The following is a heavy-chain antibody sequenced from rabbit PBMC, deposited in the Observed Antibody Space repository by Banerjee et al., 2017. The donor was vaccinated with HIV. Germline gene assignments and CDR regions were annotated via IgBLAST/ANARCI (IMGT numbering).Heavy chain of an antibody. Sequence: QELVESGGGLVQPGESLQLSCKASGIDFSSYGVSWVRQAPGKGLEWIGIIYTGGGNTDYASWVNGRFTISSDNAQNTVFLQMNSLTAADRATYFCVISNSGYYMDLWGQGTLVTVS. CDR3: VISNSGYYMDL. CDR2: IYTGGGNT. J-gene: IGHJ3*01. D-gene: IGHD1-1*01. V-gene: IGHV1S7*01. CDR1: GIDFSSYG.